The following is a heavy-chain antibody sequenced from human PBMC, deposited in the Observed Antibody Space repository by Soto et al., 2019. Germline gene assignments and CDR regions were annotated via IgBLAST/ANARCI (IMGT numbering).Heavy chain of an antibody. CDR2: IYPGDSDT. D-gene: IGHD6-19*01. Sequence: PGESLKISCKGSGYSFTSYWIGWVRQMPGKGLEWMGIIYPGDSDTRYSPSFQGQVTISAAKSISTAYLQWSSLKASDTAMYYCAGLSTVANYYYHYYLEVWGKGTTVTV. CDR3: AGLSTVANYYYHYYLEV. CDR1: GYSFTSYW. V-gene: IGHV5-51*01. J-gene: IGHJ6*03.